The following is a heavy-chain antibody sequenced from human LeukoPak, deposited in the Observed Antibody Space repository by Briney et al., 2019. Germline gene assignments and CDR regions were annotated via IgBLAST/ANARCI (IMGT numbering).Heavy chain of an antibody. Sequence: PSETLSLTCTVSGGSISSSSYYWGWIRQPPGKGLEWIGSIYYSGSTYYNPSLKSRVTISVDTSKSQFSLKLSSVTAADTAVYYCARGGVVVPAATPASRFLRFDPWGQGTLVTVSS. CDR2: IYYSGST. CDR1: GGSISSSSYY. V-gene: IGHV4-39*07. CDR3: ARGGVVVPAATPASRFLRFDP. J-gene: IGHJ5*02. D-gene: IGHD2-2*02.